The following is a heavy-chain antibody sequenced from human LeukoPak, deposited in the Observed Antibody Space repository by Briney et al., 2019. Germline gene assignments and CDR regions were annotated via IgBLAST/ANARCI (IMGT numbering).Heavy chain of an antibody. V-gene: IGHV3-23*01. Sequence: GGSLRLSCAASAFTFSSYGMNWVRQAPGKGLEWVSAISGSGGSTYYADSVKGRFTISRDNSKNTLYLQMNSLRAEDTAVYYCAKVGRGASTGDDYWGQGTLVTVSS. J-gene: IGHJ4*02. CDR3: AKVGRGASTGDDY. CDR1: AFTFSSYG. D-gene: IGHD1-26*01. CDR2: ISGSGGST.